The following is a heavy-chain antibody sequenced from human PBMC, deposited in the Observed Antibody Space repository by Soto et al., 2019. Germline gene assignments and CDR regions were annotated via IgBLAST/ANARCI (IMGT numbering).Heavy chain of an antibody. Sequence: XGPTLVNPTQTLPLTCTFSLFSLITSGMCVSWIRQPPGKALEWLALIDWDDDKYYSTSLKTRLTISKDTSKNQVVLTMTNMDPVDTATYYCARHAYYASSGYEAFDIWGQGTMVTVSS. CDR2: IDWDDDK. D-gene: IGHD3-22*01. CDR3: ARHAYYASSGYEAFDI. CDR1: LFSLITSGMC. V-gene: IGHV2-70*01. J-gene: IGHJ3*02.